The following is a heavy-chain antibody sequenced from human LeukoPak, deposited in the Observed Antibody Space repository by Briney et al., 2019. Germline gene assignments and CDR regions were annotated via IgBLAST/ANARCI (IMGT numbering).Heavy chain of an antibody. CDR1: GGSIRSNY. Sequence: SETLSLTCTVSGGSIRSNYWSWIRQPPGKRLEWIEYIYNTGRTNYNPSLVSRVTISVDTSTNQFSLRLNSVTAADTAVYYCARAVEYCSGGSCYGHWGQGTLVTVSS. J-gene: IGHJ4*02. V-gene: IGHV4-59*01. CDR3: ARAVEYCSGGSCYGH. CDR2: IYNTGRT. D-gene: IGHD2-15*01.